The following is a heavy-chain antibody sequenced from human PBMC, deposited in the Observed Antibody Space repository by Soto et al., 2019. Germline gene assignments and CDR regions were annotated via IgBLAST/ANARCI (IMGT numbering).Heavy chain of an antibody. CDR3: ARDRGITMVRGVINGFDY. Sequence: QVQLVESGGGVVQPGRSLRLSCAASGFTFSSYAMHWVRQAPGKGLEWVAVISYDGSNKYYADSVKGRFTISRDNSKNTLYLQRNSLRAEDTAVYYCARDRGITMVRGVINGFDYWGQGTLVTVSS. CDR1: GFTFSSYA. D-gene: IGHD3-10*01. V-gene: IGHV3-30-3*01. J-gene: IGHJ4*02. CDR2: ISYDGSNK.